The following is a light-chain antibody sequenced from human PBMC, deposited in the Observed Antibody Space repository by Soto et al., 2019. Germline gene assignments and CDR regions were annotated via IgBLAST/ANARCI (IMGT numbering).Light chain of an antibody. Sequence: AIQLTQSPYSLSASVGDRVTITCRASQGISSALAWYQQKPGKAPKLLIYDASSLESGVPSRFSGSGSGTDFTLTISSLQPEDFATYYCQQFNSYPPFGPGTKVDIK. CDR1: QGISSA. CDR2: DAS. J-gene: IGKJ3*01. V-gene: IGKV1-13*02. CDR3: QQFNSYPP.